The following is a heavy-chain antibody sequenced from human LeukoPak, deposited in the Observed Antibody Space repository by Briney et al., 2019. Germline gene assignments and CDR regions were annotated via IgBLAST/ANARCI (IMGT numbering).Heavy chain of an antibody. D-gene: IGHD3-3*01. CDR2: ISDSGGST. J-gene: IGHJ4*02. CDR3: AKSRYDFWSGGDY. CDR1: GFTLSTYA. V-gene: IGHV3-23*01. Sequence: GGSLRLSCAASGFTLSTYAMSWVRQAPGKGLDWVSTISDSGGSTYYADSVKGRFTISRDNSKNTLYLQMNSLRVEDTAIYYCAKSRYDFWSGGDYWGQGTLVTVSS.